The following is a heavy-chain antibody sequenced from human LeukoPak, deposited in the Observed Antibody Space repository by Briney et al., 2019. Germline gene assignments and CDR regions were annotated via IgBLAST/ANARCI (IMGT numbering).Heavy chain of an antibody. Sequence: PSETLSLTCAVYGGSFSGYYWSWIRQPPGKGLEWIGEINHSGSTNYNPSLKSRVTISVDTSKNQFSLKLSSVTAADTAVYYCARGKYSSGWYYFDYWGQGTLVTVSS. CDR2: INHSGST. CDR3: ARGKYSSGWYYFDY. V-gene: IGHV4-34*01. CDR1: GGSFSGYY. D-gene: IGHD6-19*01. J-gene: IGHJ4*02.